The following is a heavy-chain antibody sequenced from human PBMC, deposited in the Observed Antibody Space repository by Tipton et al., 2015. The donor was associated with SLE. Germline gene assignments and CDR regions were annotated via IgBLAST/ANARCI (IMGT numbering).Heavy chain of an antibody. V-gene: IGHV3-53*05. CDR3: ARDLTSFYGMDV. CDR1: GFTVSDNY. J-gene: IGHJ6*02. Sequence: SLRLSCAASGFTVSDNYINWVRQAPGKGLEWVSLIFSGGTTYYTDSVKGRFTISRDNSKNTLYLQMNSLRAEDTAVYYCARDLTSFYGMDVWGQGTTVTVSS. D-gene: IGHD3-9*01. CDR2: IFSGGTT.